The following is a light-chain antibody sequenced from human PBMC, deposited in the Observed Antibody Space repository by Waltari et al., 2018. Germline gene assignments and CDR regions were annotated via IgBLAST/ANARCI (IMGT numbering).Light chain of an antibody. Sequence: EIVMTQSPATLSVSPGERATFSCRATQSIADNLAWYQQKPARAPRLLINGASTRATGVPARFRGSGSGTEFTLTISSLQSEDVAVYYCQQYNKWPPITFGQGTRLEIK. V-gene: IGKV3-15*01. CDR1: QSIADN. J-gene: IGKJ5*01. CDR2: GAS. CDR3: QQYNKWPPIT.